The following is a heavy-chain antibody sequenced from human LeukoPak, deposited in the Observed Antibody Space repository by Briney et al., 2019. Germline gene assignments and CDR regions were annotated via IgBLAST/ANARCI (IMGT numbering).Heavy chain of an antibody. V-gene: IGHV1-2*02. CDR1: GYSFTAFY. Sequence: ASVKVSCKTSGYSFTAFYIHWVRQAPGQGLEWMGWIHPRRGDTNYAQKFQGRVTMTRDTSISTAYLDLSSLRSDDTAVYYCARARYGGNLDSSFDYWGQGTLVTVSS. CDR3: ARARYGGNLDSSFDY. D-gene: IGHD4-23*01. CDR2: IHPRRGDT. J-gene: IGHJ4*02.